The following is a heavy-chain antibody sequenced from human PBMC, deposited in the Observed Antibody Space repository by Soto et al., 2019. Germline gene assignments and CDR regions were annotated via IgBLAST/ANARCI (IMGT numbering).Heavy chain of an antibody. CDR1: GFTFSSYG. J-gene: IGHJ6*02. Sequence: PGGSLRLSCAASGFTFSSYGMHWVRQAPGKGLEWVAVISYDGSNKYYADSVKGRFTISRDNSENTLYLQMNSLRAEDTAVYYCAKDVVVGATTGLGDYYYYYGMDVWGQGTTVTVSS. V-gene: IGHV3-30*18. CDR3: AKDVVVGATTGLGDYYYYYGMDV. CDR2: ISYDGSNK. D-gene: IGHD1-26*01.